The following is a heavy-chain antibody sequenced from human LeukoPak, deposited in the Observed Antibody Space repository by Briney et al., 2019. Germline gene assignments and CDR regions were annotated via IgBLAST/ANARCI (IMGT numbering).Heavy chain of an antibody. CDR3: ARDPNYYDSSGYSGAFDI. V-gene: IGHV3-66*01. Sequence: GGSLRLSCAASGFTFSSYGMHWVRQAPGKGLEWVSVIYSGGSTYYADSVKGRSTISRDNSKNTLYLQMNSLRAEDTAVYYCARDPNYYDSSGYSGAFDIWGQGTMVTVSS. CDR1: GFTFSSYG. CDR2: IYSGGST. D-gene: IGHD3-22*01. J-gene: IGHJ3*02.